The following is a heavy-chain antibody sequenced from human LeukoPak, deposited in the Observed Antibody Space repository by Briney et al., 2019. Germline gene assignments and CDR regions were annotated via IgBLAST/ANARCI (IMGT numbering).Heavy chain of an antibody. CDR3: ARDLGPRYFDWNQHHYGMDV. Sequence: PGGSLRLSCAASGFTFSSYAMSWVRQAPGKGLEWASYISSSSSTIYYADSVKGRFTISRDNAKNSLYLQMNSLRDEDTAVYYCARDLGPRYFDWNQHHYGMDVWGQGTTVTVSS. J-gene: IGHJ6*02. D-gene: IGHD3-9*01. CDR2: ISSSSSTI. V-gene: IGHV3-48*02. CDR1: GFTFSSYA.